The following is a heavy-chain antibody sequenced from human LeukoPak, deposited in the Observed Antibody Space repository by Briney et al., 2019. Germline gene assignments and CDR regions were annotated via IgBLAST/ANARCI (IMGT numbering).Heavy chain of an antibody. D-gene: IGHD2-15*01. V-gene: IGHV3-23*01. J-gene: IGHJ5*02. CDR2: ISGGGGNT. CDR3: AKSPYVGDHGGPSA. Sequence: GGSLRLSCAASGFTFSDYYMSWVRQAPGKGLEWVSAISGGGGNTYYADSVKGRFTISRDDSKNTLFLQINSLRAEDTAVYYCAKSPYVGDHGGPSAWGQGTLVTVSS. CDR1: GFTFSDYY.